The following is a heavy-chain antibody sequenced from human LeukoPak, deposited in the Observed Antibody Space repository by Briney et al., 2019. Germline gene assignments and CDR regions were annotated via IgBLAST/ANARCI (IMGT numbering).Heavy chain of an antibody. CDR1: GGSISSSSYY. CDR2: IYYSGST. CDR3: AETYGSSSGVYYYYYMDV. J-gene: IGHJ6*03. V-gene: IGHV4-39*01. Sequence: SETLSLTCTVSGGSISSSSYYWGWIRQPSGKGLEWIGSIYYSGSTYYNPSLKSRVTISIDTSKNQFSLKLSSVTVADTALYYCAETYGSSSGVYYYYYMDVWGKGTTVTVSS. D-gene: IGHD6-6*01.